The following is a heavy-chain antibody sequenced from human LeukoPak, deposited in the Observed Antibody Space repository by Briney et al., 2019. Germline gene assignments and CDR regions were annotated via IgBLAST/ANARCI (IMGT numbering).Heavy chain of an antibody. V-gene: IGHV1-46*01. D-gene: IGHD3-22*01. J-gene: IGHJ4*02. CDR3: ARVGGGYYDTDFDY. CDR2: INPSGGST. Sequence: ASVKVSCKASGYTFTGYYMHWVRQAPGQGLEWMGLINPSGGSTSYAQKFQGRITMSRDMSTSIAYMELSSLRSEDTAVYYCARVGGGYYDTDFDYWGQGTLVTVSS. CDR1: GYTFTGYY.